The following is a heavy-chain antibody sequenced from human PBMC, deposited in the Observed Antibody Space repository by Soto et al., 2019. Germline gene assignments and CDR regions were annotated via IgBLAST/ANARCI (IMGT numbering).Heavy chain of an antibody. J-gene: IGHJ6*02. CDR1: GFTFSNAW. CDR2: IKSKTDGGTT. CDR3: TGTEWPFGVALYGMDV. Sequence: GGSLRLSCAASGFTFSNAWMSWVRQAPGKGLEWVGRIKSKTDGGTTDYAAPVKGRFTISRDDSKNTLYLQMNSLKTEDTAVYYCTGTEWPFGVALYGMDVWGQGTTVTVSS. D-gene: IGHD3-3*01. V-gene: IGHV3-15*01.